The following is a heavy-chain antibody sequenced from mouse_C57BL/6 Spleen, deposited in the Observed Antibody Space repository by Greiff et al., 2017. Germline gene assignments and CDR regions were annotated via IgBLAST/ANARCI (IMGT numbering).Heavy chain of an antibody. D-gene: IGHD1-1*01. V-gene: IGHV1-55*01. CDR1: GYTFTSYW. J-gene: IGHJ1*03. CDR3: ARSEDYGSSLYWYFDV. Sequence: QVQLQQPGAELVKPGASVKMSCKASGYTFTSYWITWVKQRPGQGLEWIGDIYPGSGSTNYNEKFKSKATLTVDTSSSTAYMQLSRLTSEDSAVYYCARSEDYGSSLYWYFDVWGTGTTVTVSS. CDR2: IYPGSGST.